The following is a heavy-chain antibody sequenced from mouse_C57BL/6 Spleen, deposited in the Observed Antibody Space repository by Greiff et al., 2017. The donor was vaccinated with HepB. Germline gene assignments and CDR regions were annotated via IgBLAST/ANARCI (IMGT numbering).Heavy chain of an antibody. Sequence: EVQLQESGPELVKPGASVKISCKASGYSFTDYNMNWVKQSNGKSLEWIGVINPNYGTTSYNQKFKGKATLTVDQSSSTAYMQLNSLTSEDSAVYYCARGAYYSNYDYFDYWGQGTTLTVSS. V-gene: IGHV1-39*01. CDR3: ARGAYYSNYDYFDY. CDR1: GYSFTDYN. J-gene: IGHJ2*01. D-gene: IGHD2-5*01. CDR2: INPNYGTT.